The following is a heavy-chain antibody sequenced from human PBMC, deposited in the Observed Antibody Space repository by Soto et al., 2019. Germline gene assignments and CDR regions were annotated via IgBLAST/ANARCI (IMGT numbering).Heavy chain of an antibody. CDR3: ARLYYDYV. CDR1: GFSFGTYS. CDR2: ISYDSDTI. V-gene: IGHV3-48*02. Sequence: PGGSLRLSCAGSGFSFGTYSMNWVRQAAGKGLEWIAYISYDSDTIQYADSVKGRFTISRDNAKNSLYLQMNSLRDEDTAVYYCARLYYDYVWGQGTTVTVSS. J-gene: IGHJ6*02. D-gene: IGHD3-3*01.